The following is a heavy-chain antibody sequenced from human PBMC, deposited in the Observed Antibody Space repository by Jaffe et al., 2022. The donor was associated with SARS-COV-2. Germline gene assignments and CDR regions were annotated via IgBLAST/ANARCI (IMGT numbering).Heavy chain of an antibody. CDR3: ARGRQWPTGGYYMDV. D-gene: IGHD6-19*01. Sequence: EVQLVESGGGLVQPGGSLRLSCAASGFTFSSYDMHWVRQATGKGLEWVSAIGTAGDTYYPGSVKGRFTISRENAKNSLYLQMNSLRAGDTAVYYCARGRQWPTGGYYMDVWGKGTTVTVSS. CDR2: IGTAGDT. J-gene: IGHJ6*03. CDR1: GFTFSSYD. V-gene: IGHV3-13*01.